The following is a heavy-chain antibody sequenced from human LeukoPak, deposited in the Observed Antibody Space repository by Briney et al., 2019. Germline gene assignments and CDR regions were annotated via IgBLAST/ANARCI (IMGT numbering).Heavy chain of an antibody. Sequence: SVKVSCKASGGTCSSYAISWVRQAPGQGLEWMGGIIPIFGTANYAQKFQGRVTITTDESTSTAYMELSSLRSEDTAVYYCAREIRSIAAAGATHYYYYYMDVWGKGTTVTVSS. D-gene: IGHD6-13*01. CDR1: GGTCSSYA. V-gene: IGHV1-69*05. J-gene: IGHJ6*03. CDR3: AREIRSIAAAGATHYYYYYMDV. CDR2: IIPIFGTA.